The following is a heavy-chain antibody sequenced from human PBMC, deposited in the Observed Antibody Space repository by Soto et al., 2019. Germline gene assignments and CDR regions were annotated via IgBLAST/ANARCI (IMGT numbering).Heavy chain of an antibody. V-gene: IGHV4-30-4*01. CDR2: IYYSGST. CDR3: ARGSITTVTN. J-gene: IGHJ4*02. CDR1: GGSVSSGSYY. D-gene: IGHD4-17*01. Sequence: SETLSLTCPVSGGSVSSGSYYWSWIRQPPGKGLEWIGYIYYSGSTYYNPSLKSRVTISVDTSKNQFSLKLSSVTAADTAVYYCARGSITTVTNWGQGTLVTV.